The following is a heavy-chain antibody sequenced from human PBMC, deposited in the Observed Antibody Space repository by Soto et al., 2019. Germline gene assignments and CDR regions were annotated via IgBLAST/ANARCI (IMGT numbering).Heavy chain of an antibody. CDR3: ASFVCRNNWYVDL. V-gene: IGHV4-39*01. CDR2: IYYDGNN. J-gene: IGHJ2*01. CDR1: GRSISDRYYY. D-gene: IGHD3-9*01. Sequence: QLQLQEPVPGLVKPSETLSLNCTVSGRSISDRYYYWGWIRQPPGQGLEWIGNIYYDGNNYYNPSIKRRVTISRDTSKLRCSWKVTSVTAADTAVYDFASFVCRNNWYVDLSGPCTLVPVSS.